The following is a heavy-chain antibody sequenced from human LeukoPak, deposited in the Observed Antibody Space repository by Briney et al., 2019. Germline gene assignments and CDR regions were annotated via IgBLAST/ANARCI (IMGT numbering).Heavy chain of an antibody. V-gene: IGHV3-11*01. J-gene: IGHJ4*02. Sequence: PGGSLRLSCAASEFIFSDYYMSWIRQAPGKGLEWVSYISSSGNTIYYADSVKGRFTISRDNAKNSLYLQMDSLRVEDTAVYYCARRAAGRYFDHWGQGSLVTVSS. CDR1: EFIFSDYY. CDR3: ARRAAGRYFDH. D-gene: IGHD6-13*01. CDR2: ISSSGNTI.